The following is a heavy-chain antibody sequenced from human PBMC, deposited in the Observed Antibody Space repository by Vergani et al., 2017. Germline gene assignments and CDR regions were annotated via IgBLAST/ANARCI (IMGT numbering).Heavy chain of an antibody. CDR1: GGSISSGGYY. CDR3: ARAQIAAAASWGGSMDV. D-gene: IGHD6-13*01. J-gene: IGHJ6*03. Sequence: QVQLQESGPGLVKPSQTLSPTCTVSGGSISSGGYYWSWIRQHPGKGLEWIGYIYYSGSTYYNPSLKSRVTISVDTSKNQFSLKLSSVTAADTAVYYCARAQIAAAASWGGSMDVWGKGTTVTVSS. V-gene: IGHV4-31*03. CDR2: IYYSGST.